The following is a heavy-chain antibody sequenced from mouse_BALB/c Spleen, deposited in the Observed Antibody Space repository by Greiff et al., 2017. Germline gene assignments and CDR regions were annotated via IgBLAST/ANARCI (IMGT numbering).Heavy chain of an antibody. Sequence: EVMLVESGGGLVKPGGSLKLSCAASGFTFSDYYMYWVRQTPEKRLEWVATISDGGSYTYYPDSVKGRFTISRDNAKNNLYLQMSSLKSEDTAMYYCARGGPYYDYDVNAMDYWGQGTSVTVSS. J-gene: IGHJ4*01. V-gene: IGHV5-4*02. CDR1: GFTFSDYY. D-gene: IGHD2-4*01. CDR3: ARGGPYYDYDVNAMDY. CDR2: ISDGGSYT.